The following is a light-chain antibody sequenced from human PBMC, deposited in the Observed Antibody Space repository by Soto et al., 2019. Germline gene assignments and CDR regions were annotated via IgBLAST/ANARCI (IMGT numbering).Light chain of an antibody. CDR2: GAS. V-gene: IGKV3-20*01. Sequence: EIVLTQSPGTLSLSPGERATLSCRASQSVTNNYLAWYQQKAGQAPRLVIYGASSRATGIPDRFSASGSGPDFTLIISRLEPEDFAVYYCQQYSSAPLTFGQGTKVEIK. J-gene: IGKJ1*01. CDR1: QSVTNNY. CDR3: QQYSSAPLT.